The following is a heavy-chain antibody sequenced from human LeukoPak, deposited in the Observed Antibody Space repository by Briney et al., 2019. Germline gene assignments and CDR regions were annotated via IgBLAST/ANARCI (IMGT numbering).Heavy chain of an antibody. CDR3: AREDRSDYGDNYGMDV. D-gene: IGHD4-17*01. CDR2: IYSGGST. V-gene: IGHV3-66*01. Sequence: PGGSLRLSCAASGFTVSSNYMNWVRQAPGKGLEWVSVIYSGGSTYYTDSVKGRFTISRDNSKNTLYLQMNSLRAEDTAVYYCAREDRSDYGDNYGMDVWGQGTTVTVSS. CDR1: GFTVSSNY. J-gene: IGHJ6*02.